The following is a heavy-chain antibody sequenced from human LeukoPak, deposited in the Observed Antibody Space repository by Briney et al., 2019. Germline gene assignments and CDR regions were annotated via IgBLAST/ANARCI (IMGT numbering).Heavy chain of an antibody. CDR1: GFNFSSYD. Sequence: LPGGSLRLSCAASGFNFSSYDMHWVRQVTGKGLEWVSAIGFAGDTYYPGSVKGRFTISRENAKNSLYLQMNSLRAGDTAVYYCARVGTLDRGYWYFDLWGRGTQVTVSS. CDR3: ARVGTLDRGYWYFDL. D-gene: IGHD1-1*01. CDR2: IGFAGDT. J-gene: IGHJ2*01. V-gene: IGHV3-13*01.